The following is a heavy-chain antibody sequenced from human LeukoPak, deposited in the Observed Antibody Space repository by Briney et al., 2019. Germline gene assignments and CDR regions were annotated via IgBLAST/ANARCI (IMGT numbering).Heavy chain of an antibody. CDR2: IYYSGST. J-gene: IGHJ5*02. Sequence: SETLSLTCTVSGGSISSHYWSWIRQPPGKGLEWIGYIYYSGSTNYNPSLKSRVTISVDTSKNQFSLKLSSVTAADTAVYYCARVWGSSGWSPHWFDPWGQGTLVTVSS. CDR3: ARVWGSSGWSPHWFDP. V-gene: IGHV4-59*11. D-gene: IGHD6-19*01. CDR1: GGSISSHY.